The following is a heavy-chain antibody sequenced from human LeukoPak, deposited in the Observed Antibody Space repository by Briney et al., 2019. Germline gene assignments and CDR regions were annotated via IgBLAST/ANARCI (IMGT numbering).Heavy chain of an antibody. CDR3: ARDQSHDSSGTDAFDI. V-gene: IGHV4-30-4*01. J-gene: IGHJ3*02. Sequence: SETLSLTCTVSGGSISSGDYYWSWIRQPPGKGLEWIVYIYYSGSTYYNPSLKSRVTISVDTSKNQFSLKLSSVTAADTAVYYCARDQSHDSSGTDAFDIWGQGTMVTVSS. D-gene: IGHD3-22*01. CDR1: GGSISSGDYY. CDR2: IYYSGST.